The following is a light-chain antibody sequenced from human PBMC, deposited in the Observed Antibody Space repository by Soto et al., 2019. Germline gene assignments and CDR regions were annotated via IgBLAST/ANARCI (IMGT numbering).Light chain of an antibody. CDR2: EIN. Sequence: QSALTQSPSASGSPGQSVTISCTGTSSDVGAYDYVSWYQQHPGKAPKLMIYEINKRPSGVPDRFSGSKSGNTASLTVSGLQAEDEADYYCSSYAGSSNVFGTGTKVTVL. V-gene: IGLV2-8*01. CDR3: SSYAGSSNV. J-gene: IGLJ1*01. CDR1: SSDVGAYDY.